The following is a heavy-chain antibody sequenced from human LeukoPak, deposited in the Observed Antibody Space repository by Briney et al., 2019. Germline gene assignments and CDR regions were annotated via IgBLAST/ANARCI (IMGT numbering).Heavy chain of an antibody. D-gene: IGHD4-17*01. CDR1: GYSISSGYY. V-gene: IGHV4-38-2*02. CDR2: IYHSGST. Sequence: PSETLSLTCTVSGYSISSGYYWGWIRQPPGKGLEWIGSIYHSGSTYYNPSLKSRVTISVDTSKNQFSLKLSSVTAADTAVYYCAREGSTVNGYDYWGQGTLVTVSS. CDR3: AREGSTVNGYDY. J-gene: IGHJ4*02.